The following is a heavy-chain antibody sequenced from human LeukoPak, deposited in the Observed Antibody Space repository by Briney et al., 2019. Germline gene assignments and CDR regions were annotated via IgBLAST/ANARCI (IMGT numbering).Heavy chain of an antibody. J-gene: IGHJ5*02. V-gene: IGHV4-59*08. CDR1: GDSISTYH. D-gene: IGHD6-6*01. CDR2: IYYSGST. Sequence: PSETLSLLCTVSGDSISTYHWSWIRQPPGKGLEWIGDIYYSGSTNYNAPLKSRVTISVDTSKNQFSLKLSSVTAADTAVYYCARHRYSSSSLNWFDPWGQGILVTVSS. CDR3: ARHRYSSSSLNWFDP.